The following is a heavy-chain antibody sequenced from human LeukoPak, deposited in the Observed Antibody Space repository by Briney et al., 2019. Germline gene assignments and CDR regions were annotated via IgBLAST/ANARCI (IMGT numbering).Heavy chain of an antibody. D-gene: IGHD2-2*01. V-gene: IGHV4-4*07. CDR3: ARDAPAEDVVVPAAMGWFDP. CDR1: GGSISSYY. CDR2: IYTSGST. J-gene: IGHJ5*02. Sequence: PSETLSLTCTVSGGSISSYYWSWIRQPAGKGLEWIGRIYTSGSTNYNPSLKSRVTMSVDTSKNQFSLKLSSVTAADTAVYYCARDAPAEDVVVPAAMGWFDPWGQGTLVTVSS.